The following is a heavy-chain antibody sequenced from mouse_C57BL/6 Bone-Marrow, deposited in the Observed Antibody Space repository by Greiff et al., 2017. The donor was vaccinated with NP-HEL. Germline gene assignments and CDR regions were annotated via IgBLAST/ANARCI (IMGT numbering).Heavy chain of an antibody. CDR2: IYPGDGDT. V-gene: IGHV1-82*01. J-gene: IGHJ4*01. CDR1: GYAFSSSW. Sequence: QVQLQQSGPELVKPGASVKISCKASGYAFSSSWMNWVKQRPGKGLEWIGRIYPGDGDTTYNGKFKGKATLTADTSSTTASMQLSSLTSEDYAVCFYARGDDYWGQGTSVTVSS. CDR3: ARGDDY.